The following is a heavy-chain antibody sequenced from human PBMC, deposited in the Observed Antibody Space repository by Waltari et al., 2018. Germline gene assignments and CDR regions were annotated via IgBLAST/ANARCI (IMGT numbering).Heavy chain of an antibody. CDR1: GGSISSSSYY. CDR3: GRGGRRDGLVPFVNY. CDR2: IWYDGSNK. J-gene: IGHJ4*02. D-gene: IGHD6-6*01. Sequence: QLQLQESGPGLVKPSETLSLTCTVSGGSISSSSYYWGWVRQAPGKGLEWVALIWYDGSNKYYADSVKGRFTISRDNSKNTLYLQMSSLRAEDTAVYYCGRGGRRDGLVPFVNYWGQGTLVTVSS. V-gene: IGHV3-33*08.